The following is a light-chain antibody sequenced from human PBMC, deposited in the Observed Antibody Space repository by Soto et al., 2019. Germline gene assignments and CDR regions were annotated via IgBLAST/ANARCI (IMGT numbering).Light chain of an antibody. CDR1: QSASNN. J-gene: IGKJ1*01. CDR2: VAS. V-gene: IGKV3-15*01. CDR3: QQYNKWPLT. Sequence: EIVMTQSPATLSVSPGERATLSCRASQSASNNSAWYQQKPGQAPRLLIYVASTRATGIPARFSGSGSGTEFTLTISSLQSEDFAVYYCQQYNKWPLTFGQGTKVEI.